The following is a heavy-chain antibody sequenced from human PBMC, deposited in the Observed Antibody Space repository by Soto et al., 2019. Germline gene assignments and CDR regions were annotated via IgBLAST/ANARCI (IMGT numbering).Heavy chain of an antibody. J-gene: IGHJ4*02. CDR1: GGSISSYY. V-gene: IGHV4-59*12. Sequence: SETLSLTCTVSGGSISSYYGSWIRQPPGKGLEWIGYIYYSGSTNYNPSLKSRVTISVDTSKNQFSLKLSSVTAADTAVYYCARGMTTVTTFDYWGQGTLVPVSS. D-gene: IGHD4-17*01. CDR2: IYYSGST. CDR3: ARGMTTVTTFDY.